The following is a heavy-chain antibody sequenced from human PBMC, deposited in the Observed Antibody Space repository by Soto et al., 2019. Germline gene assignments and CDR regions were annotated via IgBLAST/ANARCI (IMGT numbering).Heavy chain of an antibody. D-gene: IGHD2-15*01. CDR3: ARDTAATPYYYYYMDV. J-gene: IGHJ6*03. CDR2: INAGNGNT. CDR1: GYTFTSYA. Sequence: QVQLVQSGAEVKKPGASVKVSCKASGYTFTSYAMHWVRQAPGQRLEWMGWINAGNGNTKYSQKFQGRVTITRDTYASTAYMELSSLRSEDTAVYYCARDTAATPYYYYYMDVWGKGTTVTVSS. V-gene: IGHV1-3*01.